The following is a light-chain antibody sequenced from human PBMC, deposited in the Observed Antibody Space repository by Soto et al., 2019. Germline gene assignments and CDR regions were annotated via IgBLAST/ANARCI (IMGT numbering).Light chain of an antibody. J-gene: IGLJ1*01. CDR3: SSYTSSGALYV. CDR2: DVS. CDR1: SSDVGGYKH. V-gene: IGLV2-14*01. Sequence: QSALTQPASVSGSPGQSITISCTGTSSDVGGYKHVSWYQQHPGKVPKLLIYDVSNRASGISNRFSGSKSGNTASLTISGLQAEDEADYYCSSYTSSGALYVFGTGTQLTVL.